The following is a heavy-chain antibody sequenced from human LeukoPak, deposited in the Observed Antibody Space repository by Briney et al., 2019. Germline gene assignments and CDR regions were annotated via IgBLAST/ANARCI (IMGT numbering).Heavy chain of an antibody. V-gene: IGHV1-18*01. J-gene: IGHJ5*02. CDR2: ISGYNGNT. CDR3: ARDSRDYYDSSGYCYGFDP. Sequence: ASVKVSCRASGYTFTSYGISWVRQAPGQGLEWMGWISGYNGNTKYAQKLQGRVTMTTDTSMSTAYMELRSLRSDDTAVYYCARDSRDYYDSSGYCYGFDPWGQGTLATVSS. D-gene: IGHD3-22*01. CDR1: GYTFTSYG.